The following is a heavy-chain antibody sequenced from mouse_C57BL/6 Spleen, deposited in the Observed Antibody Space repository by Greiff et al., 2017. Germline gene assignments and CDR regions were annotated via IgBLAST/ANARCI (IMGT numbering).Heavy chain of an antibody. D-gene: IGHD2-1*01. CDR1: GYAFSSYW. CDR2: IYPGDGDT. V-gene: IGHV1-80*01. J-gene: IGHJ4*01. Sequence: VQLQQSGAELVKPGASVKISCKASGYAFSSYWMNWVKQRPGKGLEWIGQIYPGDGDTNYNGKFKGKATLTADKSSSTAYMQLSSLTSEDSAVYFCAREGNYYGNPYAMDYWGQGTSVTVSS. CDR3: AREGNYYGNPYAMDY.